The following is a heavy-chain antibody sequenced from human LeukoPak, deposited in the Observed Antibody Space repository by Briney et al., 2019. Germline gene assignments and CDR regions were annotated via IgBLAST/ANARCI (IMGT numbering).Heavy chain of an antibody. CDR2: IYPGDSDT. J-gene: IGHJ4*02. CDR3: ARQDGFAQYYFDC. V-gene: IGHV5-51*01. Sequence: GESLQISCKGSGYSFTSYWIGSVRQMPGKGLEWMGIIYPGDSDTGYSPSFQGQVTISADKSISTAYLQWSSLKASDTAMYYCARQDGFAQYYFDCWGQRTVVTVSS. D-gene: IGHD6-19*01. CDR1: GYSFTSYW.